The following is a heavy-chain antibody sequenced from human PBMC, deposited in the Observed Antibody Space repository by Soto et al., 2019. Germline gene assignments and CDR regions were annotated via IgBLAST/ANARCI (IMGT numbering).Heavy chain of an antibody. J-gene: IGHJ6*02. Sequence: QITLKESGPPLVKPTQTLTLTCTFSGFSLSTSGVGVGWIRQPPGKALEWLALIYWNDDKRYSPSLKSRLTITKDTSKNQVVLTMTNMDTVDTATYYCAHSGMYSSSYYYYGMDVWGQETTVTVSS. CDR3: AHSGMYSSSYYYYGMDV. CDR2: IYWNDDK. D-gene: IGHD6-6*01. V-gene: IGHV2-5*01. CDR1: GFSLSTSGVG.